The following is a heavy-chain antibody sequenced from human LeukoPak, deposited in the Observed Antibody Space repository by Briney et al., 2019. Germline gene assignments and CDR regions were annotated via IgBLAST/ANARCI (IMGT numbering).Heavy chain of an antibody. CDR2: ISSSSSYI. D-gene: IGHD2-15*01. J-gene: IGHJ4*02. CDR3: ARGESVRGYCSGGSCQHDY. CDR1: GFTFSSYS. V-gene: IGHV3-21*01. Sequence: GGSLRLSCAASGFTFSSYSMTWVRQAPGKGLEWVSSISSSSSYIYYADSVKGRFTISRDNAKNSLYLQMNSLRAEDTAVYYCARGESVRGYCSGGSCQHDYWGQGTLVTVSS.